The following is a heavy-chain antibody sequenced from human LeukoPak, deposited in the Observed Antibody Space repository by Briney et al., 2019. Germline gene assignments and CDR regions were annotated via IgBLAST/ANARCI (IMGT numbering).Heavy chain of an antibody. D-gene: IGHD3-3*01. CDR3: ARSEWYYGMDV. CDR2: ISAYNGNT. J-gene: IGHJ6*02. CDR1: GYTFTSYA. Sequence: ASVKVSCKASGYTFTSYAMHWVRQAPGQGLEWMGWISAYNGNTNYAQKLQGRVTMTTDTSTSTAYMELRSLRSDDTAVYYCARSEWYYGMDVWGQGTTVTVSS. V-gene: IGHV1-18*01.